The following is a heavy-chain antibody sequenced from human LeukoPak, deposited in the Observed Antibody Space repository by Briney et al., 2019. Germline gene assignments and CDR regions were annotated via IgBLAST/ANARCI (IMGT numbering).Heavy chain of an antibody. D-gene: IGHD4/OR15-4a*01. CDR2: MNPNSGNT. CDR3: ARSVKAGANYCYMDL. V-gene: IGHV1-8*02. CDR1: GYTFTSYD. J-gene: IGHJ6*03. Sequence: ASVKVSCKASGYTFTSYDINWVRQATGQGLEWMGWMNPNSGNTGYAQKFQGRVTMTRNTSISTDYMELSSLRSEDTAVYYCARSVKAGANYCYMDLWGKGTTVTVSS.